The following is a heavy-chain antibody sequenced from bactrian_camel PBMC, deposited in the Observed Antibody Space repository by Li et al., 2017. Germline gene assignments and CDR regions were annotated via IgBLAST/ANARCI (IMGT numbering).Heavy chain of an antibody. V-gene: IGHV3S6*01. J-gene: IGHJ4*01. CDR1: GYTFSSHC. CDR2: IDNDRSA. CDR3: ASGWCAGGRCPRLDARDYTV. D-gene: IGHD2*01. Sequence: HVQLVESGGGPVQAGGSLRLSCVAFGYTFSSHCMGWFRQAPGREREGVAVIDNDRSARYEDSVKGRFTISQDDAKNTLYLQMNSLKPEDTAMYYCASGWCAGGRCPRLDARDYTVWGQGTQVTVS.